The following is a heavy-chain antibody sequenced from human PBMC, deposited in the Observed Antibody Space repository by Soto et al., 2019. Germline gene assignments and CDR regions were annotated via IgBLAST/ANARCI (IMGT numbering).Heavy chain of an antibody. CDR2: ISTTGGST. J-gene: IGHJ4*02. CDR3: ARPDGATYNFRY. Sequence: QLLESGGSLVQPGGSLRLSCAASGFTFNAYSLSWVRQAPGKGLEWVSAISTTGGSTYYTDSVKGRFAISRDNSQNTLYLQMNSLRADDTAVYYCARPDGATYNFRYWGQGTLVTVSS. V-gene: IGHV3-23*01. D-gene: IGHD1-1*01. CDR1: GFTFNAYS.